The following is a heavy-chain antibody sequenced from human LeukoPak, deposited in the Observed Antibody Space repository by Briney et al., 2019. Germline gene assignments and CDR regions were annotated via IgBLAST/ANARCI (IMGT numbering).Heavy chain of an antibody. CDR3: ARDTYDSSGYYPYYFDY. J-gene: IGHJ4*02. D-gene: IGHD3-22*01. CDR1: GYSISSGYY. CDR2: IYHSGST. Sequence: SETLSLTCTVSGYSISSGYYWGWIRQPPGKGLEWIGSIYHSGSTYYNPSLKSRVTISVDTSKNQFSLKLSSVAAADTAVYYCARDTYDSSGYYPYYFDYWGQGTLVTVSS. V-gene: IGHV4-38-2*02.